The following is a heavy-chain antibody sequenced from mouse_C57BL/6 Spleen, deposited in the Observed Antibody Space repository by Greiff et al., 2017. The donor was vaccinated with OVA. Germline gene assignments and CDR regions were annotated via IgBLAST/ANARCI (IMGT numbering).Heavy chain of an antibody. CDR2: IDPSDSET. J-gene: IGHJ1*03. CDR3: ARLFGWYFDV. V-gene: IGHV1-52*01. Sequence: QVQLQQSGAELVRPGSSVKLSCKASGYTFTSYWMHWVKQRPIQGLEWIGNIDPSDSETHYNQKFKDKATLTVDKSSSTAYMQLSSLTSEDSAVYYCARLFGWYFDVWGTGTTVTVSS. CDR1: GYTFTSYW.